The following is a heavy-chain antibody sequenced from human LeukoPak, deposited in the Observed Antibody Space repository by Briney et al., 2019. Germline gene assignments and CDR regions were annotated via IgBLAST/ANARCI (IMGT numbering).Heavy chain of an antibody. V-gene: IGHV3-74*01. D-gene: IGHD1-14*01. CDR3: ARVPSYYRDFDY. CDR1: GFTFRSHW. CDR2: ITSDGSST. Sequence: GGSLRLSCAASGFTFRSHWMHWVRQAPGKGLVWLSRITSDGSSTTYADSVKGRFTISRDNAKNTLYLQMNSLRAEDTAVYYCARVPSYYRDFDYWGQGTLVTVSS. J-gene: IGHJ4*02.